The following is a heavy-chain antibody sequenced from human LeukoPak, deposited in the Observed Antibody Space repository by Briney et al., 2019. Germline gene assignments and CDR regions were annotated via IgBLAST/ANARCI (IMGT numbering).Heavy chain of an antibody. J-gene: IGHJ1*01. Sequence: SETLSLTCAVYGGSFSGYYWSWIRQPPGKGLEWIGEINHSGSTNYNPSLKSRVTISVDTSKNQFSLKLSSVTAADTAVYYCARGHWQGGIAAAARTRYFPHWGQGTLVTVSS. V-gene: IGHV4-34*01. CDR3: ARGHWQGGIAAAARTRYFPH. D-gene: IGHD6-13*01. CDR2: INHSGST. CDR1: GGSFSGYY.